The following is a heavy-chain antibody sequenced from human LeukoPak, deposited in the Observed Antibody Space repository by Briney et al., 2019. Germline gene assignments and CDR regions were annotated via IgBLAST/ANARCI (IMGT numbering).Heavy chain of an antibody. Sequence: ASVKVSCKTSGYTFNTYGLSWVRQAPGQGLEWMGWISGYNGNTNSAQKFQGRVTVTTDTSTSTAYMELRSLRSDDTAVYYCARGKYQLLYYYYYGMDVWGQGTTVTVSS. CDR3: ARGKYQLLYYYYYGMDV. CDR1: GYTFNTYG. J-gene: IGHJ6*02. D-gene: IGHD2-2*01. CDR2: ISGYNGNT. V-gene: IGHV1-18*01.